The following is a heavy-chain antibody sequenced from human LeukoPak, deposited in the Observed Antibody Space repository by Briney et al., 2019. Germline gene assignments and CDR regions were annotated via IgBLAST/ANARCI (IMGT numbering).Heavy chain of an antibody. J-gene: IGHJ6*03. V-gene: IGHV3-53*01. D-gene: IGHD5-18*01. Sequence: PGGSLRLSCAASGFTVSSNYMSWVRQAPGKGLDWVSVIYSGGSTYYADSVKGRFTISRDNSKNTLYLQMNSLRAEDTAVYYCARVNSYGYSYYYYYYMDVWGKGTTVTVSS. CDR2: IYSGGST. CDR1: GFTVSSNY. CDR3: ARVNSYGYSYYYYYYMDV.